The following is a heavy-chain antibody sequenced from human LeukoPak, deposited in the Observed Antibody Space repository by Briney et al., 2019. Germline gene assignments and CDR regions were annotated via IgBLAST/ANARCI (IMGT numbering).Heavy chain of an antibody. CDR2: ISSSGSTI. Sequence: PGGSLRLSCAASGFTFSDYYMSWIRQAPGKGLEWVSYISSSGSTIYYADSVKGRFTISRDNAKNSLYLQMNSLRAEDTAVYYCARAPNYDFWSGLQYYYYGMDVWGQGTTVTVSS. J-gene: IGHJ6*02. V-gene: IGHV3-11*01. CDR1: GFTFSDYY. CDR3: ARAPNYDFWSGLQYYYYGMDV. D-gene: IGHD3-3*01.